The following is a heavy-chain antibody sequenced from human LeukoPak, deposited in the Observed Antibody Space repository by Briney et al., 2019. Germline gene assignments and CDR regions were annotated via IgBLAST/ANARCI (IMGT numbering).Heavy chain of an antibody. D-gene: IGHD6-19*01. CDR1: GYTFTSYY. Sequence: ASVTVSCKASGYTFTSYYMHWVRQAPGQGLEWMGITNPSGGSTSYAQKFQGRVTMTRDTSTCTVYMELSSLRSEDTAVYYCARVVSSGWYYFDYWGQGTLVTVSS. CDR3: ARVVSSGWYYFDY. CDR2: TNPSGGST. V-gene: IGHV1-46*01. J-gene: IGHJ4*02.